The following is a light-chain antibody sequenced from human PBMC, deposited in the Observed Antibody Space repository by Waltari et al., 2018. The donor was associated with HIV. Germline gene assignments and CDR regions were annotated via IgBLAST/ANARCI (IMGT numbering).Light chain of an antibody. CDR3: FSTDSSGNPL. CDR2: VDN. J-gene: IGLJ2*01. V-gene: IGLV3-10*01. Sequence: SYELTQPPSVSVSTGQTARITCSGDVLPKKYAYWYQQKSGQAPVLVIYVDNKRPSGIPERFSASSSGTMATLTISGAQVEDEADYYCFSTDSSGNPLFGGGTKLTVL. CDR1: VLPKKY.